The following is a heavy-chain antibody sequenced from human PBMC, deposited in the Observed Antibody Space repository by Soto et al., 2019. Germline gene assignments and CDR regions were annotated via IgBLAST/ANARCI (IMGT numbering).Heavy chain of an antibody. D-gene: IGHD4-17*01. Sequence: QITLKESGPPLVKPTQTLTLTCTFSGFSLSTSGVGVGWIRQPPGKALEWLALIYWDDDKRYSPSLKSRLTITKDTSKNQVVLTMTNMDPVDTATYYCAHTPDGDYVPVYWGQGTLVTVSS. CDR2: IYWDDDK. J-gene: IGHJ4*02. CDR3: AHTPDGDYVPVY. V-gene: IGHV2-5*02. CDR1: GFSLSTSGVG.